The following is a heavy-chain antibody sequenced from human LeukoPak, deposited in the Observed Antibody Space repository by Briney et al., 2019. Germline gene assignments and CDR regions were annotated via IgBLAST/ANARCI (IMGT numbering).Heavy chain of an antibody. D-gene: IGHD3-10*01. V-gene: IGHV4-30-2*01. J-gene: IGHJ3*02. CDR1: GGPISSGGYS. CDR3: ARGRLGLRGQKAFDI. CDR2: IYHSGST. Sequence: KPSQTLSLTCAVSGGPISSGGYSWSWIRQPPGKGLEWIGYIYHSGSTNYNPSLRSRVTISVDTSKNQFSLKLSSVTAADTAVYYCARGRLGLRGQKAFDIWGQGTMVTVSS.